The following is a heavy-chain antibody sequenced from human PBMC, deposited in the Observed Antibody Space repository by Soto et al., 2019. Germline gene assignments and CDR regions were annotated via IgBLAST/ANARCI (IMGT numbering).Heavy chain of an antibody. CDR1: GFTFSNAW. V-gene: IGHV3-15*07. D-gene: IGHD3-10*01. J-gene: IGHJ4*02. CDR3: TTDVIWFGGFQPASGQ. CDR2: IKSKTNGGTT. Sequence: EVQLVESGGGLVKPGGCLRLSCATSGFTFSNAWMNWVRQAPGKGLEWVGRIKSKTNGGTTDYAAPVKDRFTISRDDSKNTLYLQMNSLKIEDTAVYYCTTDVIWFGGFQPASGQWGQGTLVTVSS.